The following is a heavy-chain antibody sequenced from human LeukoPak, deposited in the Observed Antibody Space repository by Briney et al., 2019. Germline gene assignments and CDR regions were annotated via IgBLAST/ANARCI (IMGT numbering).Heavy chain of an antibody. CDR1: GFTFSSYA. J-gene: IGHJ6*02. CDR2: ISGSGGST. V-gene: IGHV3-23*01. CDR3: AKDRIQLRAPLDV. Sequence: PGGSLRLSCAASGFTFSSYAMSWVRQAPGKGLEWVSAISGSGGSTYYADSVKGRFTISRDSSKNTLYLQMNSLRAEDTAVYYCAKDRIQLRAPLDVWGQGTTVTVSS. D-gene: IGHD5-18*01.